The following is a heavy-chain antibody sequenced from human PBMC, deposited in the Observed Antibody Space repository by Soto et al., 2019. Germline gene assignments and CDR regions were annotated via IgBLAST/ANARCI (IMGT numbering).Heavy chain of an antibody. Sequence: QVQLVESGGGVVXXXXSLRLSCAASGFTFSNYAIHWVRQAPGKGLEWVAAISYDGSNKYYADSVKGRFTISRDNSKSTLYLQVNSLRADDTAVYYCARGTSSGWYYFDYWGQGTLVTVSS. V-gene: IGHV3-30-3*01. D-gene: IGHD6-19*01. CDR1: GFTFSNYA. CDR2: ISYDGSNK. J-gene: IGHJ4*02. CDR3: ARGTSSGWYYFDY.